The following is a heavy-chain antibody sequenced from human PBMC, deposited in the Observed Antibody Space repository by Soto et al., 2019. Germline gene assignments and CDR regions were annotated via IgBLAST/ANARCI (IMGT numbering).Heavy chain of an antibody. CDR1: GGSFSGYY. J-gene: IGHJ5*02. Sequence: QVQLQQWGAGLLKPSETLSLTCAVYGGSFSGYYWSWIRQPPGKGLEWIGEINHSGSPNYNPSLKSRLPISVYTSKNQFSLKLSSVTVADTAVYYCARGRGSSWYWRGWFDPWGQGTLVTVSS. CDR3: ARGRGSSWYWRGWFDP. D-gene: IGHD6-13*01. CDR2: INHSGSP. V-gene: IGHV4-34*01.